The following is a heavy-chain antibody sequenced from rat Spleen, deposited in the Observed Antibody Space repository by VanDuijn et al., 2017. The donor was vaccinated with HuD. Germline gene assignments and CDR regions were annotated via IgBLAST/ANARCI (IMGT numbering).Heavy chain of an antibody. J-gene: IGHJ3*01. CDR3: ATQDYDGAYYYGWFAY. CDR2: ISNSGDTT. CDR1: GFTYNDYA. D-gene: IGHD1-12*02. V-gene: IGHV5S23*01. Sequence: EVQLVESGGGLVQPGGSLKLSCAASGFTYNDYAMAWLRQAPGRGLEWVASISNSGDTTYYPDSVKGRFTISRDNAKSTLYLQMDSLRSEDTATYYCATQDYDGAYYYGWFAYWGLGTLVTVSS.